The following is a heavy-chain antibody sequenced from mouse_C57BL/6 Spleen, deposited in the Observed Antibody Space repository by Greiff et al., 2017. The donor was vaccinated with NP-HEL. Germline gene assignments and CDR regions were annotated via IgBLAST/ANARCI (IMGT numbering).Heavy chain of an antibody. J-gene: IGHJ2*01. Sequence: QVQLQQSGAELVRPGTSVKVSCKASGYAFTNYLIEWVKQRPGQGLEWIGVINPGSGGTNYNEKFKGKATLTADKSSSTAYMQLSSLTSEDSAVYFCARGNWDVNYFDYWGQGTTLTVSS. CDR2: INPGSGGT. CDR3: ARGNWDVNYFDY. CDR1: GYAFTNYL. D-gene: IGHD4-1*01. V-gene: IGHV1-54*01.